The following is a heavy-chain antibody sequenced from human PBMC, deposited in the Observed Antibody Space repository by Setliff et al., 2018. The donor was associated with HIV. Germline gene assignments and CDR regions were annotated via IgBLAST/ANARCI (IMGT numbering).Heavy chain of an antibody. CDR1: GFTFSSYE. Sequence: TGGSLRLSCAASGFTFSSYEMNWVRQAPGKGLEWVSYISSSGSTTYYADSVKGRFTISRDNTKNSLYLQMNSLRAEDTAVYYCARGPTTVTNYYYYYMDVWGKGTTVTVSS. CDR2: ISSSGSTT. CDR3: ARGPTTVTNYYYYYMDV. J-gene: IGHJ6*03. V-gene: IGHV3-48*03. D-gene: IGHD4-17*01.